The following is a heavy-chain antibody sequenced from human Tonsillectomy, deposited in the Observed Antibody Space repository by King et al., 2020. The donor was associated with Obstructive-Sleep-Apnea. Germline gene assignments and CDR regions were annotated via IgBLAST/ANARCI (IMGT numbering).Heavy chain of an antibody. CDR3: AGERGITMVRGVIQRGWFDP. Sequence: QLQESGPGLVKPSETLSLTCTVSGGSISSSSYYWGWIRQPPGKGLEWIGSIYYSGSTYYNPSLKSRVTISVDTSKNQFSLKLSSVTAADTAVYYCAGERGITMVRGVIQRGWFDPWGQGTLVTVSS. CDR1: GGSISSSSYY. V-gene: IGHV4-39*07. J-gene: IGHJ5*02. D-gene: IGHD3-10*01. CDR2: IYYSGST.